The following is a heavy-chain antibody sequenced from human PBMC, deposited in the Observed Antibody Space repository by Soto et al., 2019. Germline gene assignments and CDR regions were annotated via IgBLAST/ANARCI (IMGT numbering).Heavy chain of an antibody. J-gene: IGHJ4*02. CDR1: GGSVSIGGYY. CDR2: IYYTGST. V-gene: IGHV4-31*03. Sequence: PSGTLSLTCTVSGGSVSIGGYYWSWIRQHPGKGLEWIGYIYYTGSTYYNPSLKSRVIISLDTSKNQFSLNLSSVTAADTAVYYCARDRTSSWIDYWGQGTLVTVSS. D-gene: IGHD6-13*01. CDR3: ARDRTSSWIDY.